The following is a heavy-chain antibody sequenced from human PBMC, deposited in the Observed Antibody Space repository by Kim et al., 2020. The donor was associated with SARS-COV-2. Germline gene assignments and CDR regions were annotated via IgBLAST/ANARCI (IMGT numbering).Heavy chain of an antibody. Sequence: SETLSLTCTVSGGSISSGGYYWSWIRQHPGKGLEWIGYIYYSGSTYYNPSLKSRVTISVDTSKNQFSLKLSSVTAADTAVYYCARVLAHYYDSSGFYYFDYWGQGTLVTVSS. CDR2: IYYSGST. J-gene: IGHJ4*02. V-gene: IGHV4-31*03. CDR1: GGSISSGGYY. D-gene: IGHD3-22*01. CDR3: ARVLAHYYDSSGFYYFDY.